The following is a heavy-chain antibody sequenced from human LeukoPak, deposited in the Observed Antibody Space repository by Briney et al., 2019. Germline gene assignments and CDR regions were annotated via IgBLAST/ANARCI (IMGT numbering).Heavy chain of an antibody. CDR1: GGSISSYY. CDR3: ARGEWDKTLNWFDP. V-gene: IGHV4-59*01. CDR2: IYYSGST. J-gene: IGHJ5*02. D-gene: IGHD1-26*01. Sequence: PSETLPLTCTVSGGSISSYYWSWIRQPPGKGLEWIGYIYYSGSTSYNPSLKSRVTISVDTSKNQFSLKLSSVTAADTAVYYCARGEWDKTLNWFDPWGQGTLVTVSS.